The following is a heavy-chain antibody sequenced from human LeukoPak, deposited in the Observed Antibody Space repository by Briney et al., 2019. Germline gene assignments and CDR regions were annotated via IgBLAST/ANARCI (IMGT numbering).Heavy chain of an antibody. D-gene: IGHD3-10*01. V-gene: IGHV4-4*07. CDR1: GGSISSYY. J-gene: IGHJ5*02. CDR3: ARDRLLWFGEDNWFDP. Sequence: PSETLSLTCTVSGGSISSYYWSWIRQPAGKGLEWIGRIYTSGSTNYNPSLKSRVTMSVETSKNQFSLKLSSVTAADTAVYYCARDRLLWFGEDNWFDPWGQGTLVTVSS. CDR2: IYTSGST.